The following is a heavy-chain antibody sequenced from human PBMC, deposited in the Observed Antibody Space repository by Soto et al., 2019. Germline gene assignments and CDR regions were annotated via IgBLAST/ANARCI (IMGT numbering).Heavy chain of an antibody. J-gene: IGHJ6*02. CDR2: ISYDGGNK. V-gene: IGHV3-30*18. CDR1: GFTFSTYG. D-gene: IGHD1-1*01. CDR3: AKDQTRVVPSTTGGMDV. Sequence: QVQLVESGGGVVQPGRSLRLSCAASGFTFSTYGMHWVRQAPGKGLEWVTVISYDGGNKYYADSVKGRFTISRDNSKNTLYLQMNSLRAEDTAVYYCAKDQTRVVPSTTGGMDVWGQGTTVTVS.